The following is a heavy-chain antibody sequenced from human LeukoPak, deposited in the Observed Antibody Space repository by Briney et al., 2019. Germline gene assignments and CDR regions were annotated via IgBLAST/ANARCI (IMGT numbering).Heavy chain of an antibody. J-gene: IGHJ4*02. CDR3: ARRSGIAVADDY. CDR2: MNPNSGNT. Sequence: ASVRVSCKASGYTFTSYDINWVRQATGQGLEWMGWMNPNSGNTGYAQKFQGRVTMTRNTSISTAYMELSSLRSEDTAVYYCARRSGIAVADDYWGQGTLVTVSS. CDR1: GYTFTSYD. V-gene: IGHV1-8*01. D-gene: IGHD6-19*01.